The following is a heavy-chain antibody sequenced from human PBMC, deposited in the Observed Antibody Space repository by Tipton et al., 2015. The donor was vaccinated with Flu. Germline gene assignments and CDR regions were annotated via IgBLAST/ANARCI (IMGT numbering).Heavy chain of an antibody. CDR2: IKQDGSEK. D-gene: IGHD2-15*01. Sequence: SLRLSCAASGFTFSSYWMSWVRQAPGKGLEWVANIKQDGSEKYYVDSVKGRFTISRDNAKNSLYLQMNSLRAEDTAVYYCAKDLTDLGYCSGGSCYDRGFDYWGQGTLVTVSS. J-gene: IGHJ4*02. CDR1: GFTFSSYW. V-gene: IGHV3-7*03. CDR3: AKDLTDLGYCSGGSCYDRGFDY.